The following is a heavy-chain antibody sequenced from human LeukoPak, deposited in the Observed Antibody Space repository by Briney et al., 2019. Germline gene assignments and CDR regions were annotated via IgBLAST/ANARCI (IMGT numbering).Heavy chain of an antibody. J-gene: IGHJ4*02. CDR1: GYTFTSYY. CDR2: INPNSGGT. D-gene: IGHD4-17*01. Sequence: ASVKVSCKASGYTFTSYYMHWVRQAPGQGLEWMGWINPNSGGTNYAQKFQGRVTMTRDTSISTAYMELSRLRSDDTAVYYCASAEYHGSTVPSRYWGQGTLVTVSS. CDR3: ASAEYHGSTVPSRY. V-gene: IGHV1-2*02.